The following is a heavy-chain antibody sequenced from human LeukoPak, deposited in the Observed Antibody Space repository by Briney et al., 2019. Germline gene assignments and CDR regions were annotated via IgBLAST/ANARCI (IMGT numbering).Heavy chain of an antibody. CDR1: AFTFRSYW. V-gene: IGHV3-7*03. J-gene: IGHJ4*02. CDR2: IKEDGSDR. D-gene: IGHD5-24*01. Sequence: GGSLRLSCAASAFTFRSYWMSWVRQSPEKGLEWVANIKEDGSDRYYVDSVKGRFTISRDNAKNSLYLQMRSLRAEDTAMYYCARDPRDDHNSLDYWGQGTQVTVSS. CDR3: ARDPRDDHNSLDY.